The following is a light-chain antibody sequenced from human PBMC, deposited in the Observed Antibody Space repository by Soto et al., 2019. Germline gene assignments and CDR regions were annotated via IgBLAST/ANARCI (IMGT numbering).Light chain of an antibody. Sequence: EIVLTQSPGTLSLSPGERATLSCRASQPVSINVAWYQQKPGQAPRLLIYDASNRATGIPAKFTGSGSGTDVNLTISTLEPEDFAVYYCQQRQYWPPITFGQGTRLEN. J-gene: IGKJ5*01. V-gene: IGKV3-11*01. CDR1: QPVSIN. CDR2: DAS. CDR3: QQRQYWPPIT.